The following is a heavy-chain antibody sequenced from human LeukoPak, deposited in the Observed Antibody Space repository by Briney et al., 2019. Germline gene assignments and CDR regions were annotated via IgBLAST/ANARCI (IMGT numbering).Heavy chain of an antibody. V-gene: IGHV3-11*04. CDR3: GRGHWGLDY. Sequence: GGSLRLSCAASGFTFSDSYMTWIRQAPGKGLEWVSYISISGSSIYYADSVKGRFTTSRDNAKSSLYLQMNSLRAEDTAVYYCGRGHWGLDYWGQGALVTVSS. CDR1: GFTFSDSY. D-gene: IGHD7-27*01. CDR2: ISISGSSI. J-gene: IGHJ4*02.